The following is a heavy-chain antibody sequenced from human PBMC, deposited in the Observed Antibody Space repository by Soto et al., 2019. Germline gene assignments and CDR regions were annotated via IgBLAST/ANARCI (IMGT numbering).Heavy chain of an antibody. CDR1: GYRFSSYG. CDR3: ARWVVAAGTGEMDV. J-gene: IGHJ6*02. Sequence: QVRLVQSGAEVKKPGASVKVSCKTSGYRFSSYGISWVRQAPGQGLEWMGWINADNGDIKYSEKFQGRVTMTTDTSTRTVYMELRTLTSVDTAVYYCARWVVAAGTGEMDVCGQGTTVTVSS. CDR2: INADNGDI. D-gene: IGHD2-15*01. V-gene: IGHV1-18*01.